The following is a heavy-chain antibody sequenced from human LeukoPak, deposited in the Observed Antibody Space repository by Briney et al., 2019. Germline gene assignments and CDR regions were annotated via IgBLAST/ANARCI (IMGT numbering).Heavy chain of an antibody. CDR3: AMAVIGSGWTLDY. V-gene: IGHV3-23*01. CDR1: GFTFISYA. Sequence: GGSLRLSCAASGFTFISYATSWVRQAPGKGLEWVSTISGSGGRTSYADSVKGRFTISRDNSKNTLYLQVNSLRVEDTAVYYCAMAVIGSGWTLDYWGQGTLVTVSS. CDR2: ISGSGGRT. J-gene: IGHJ4*02. D-gene: IGHD6-19*01.